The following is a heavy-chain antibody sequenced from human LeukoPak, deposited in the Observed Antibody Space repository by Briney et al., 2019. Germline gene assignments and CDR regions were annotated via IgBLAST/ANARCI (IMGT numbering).Heavy chain of an antibody. V-gene: IGHV3-23*01. D-gene: IGHD6-13*01. CDR2: ISGSGGST. Sequence: GGSLRLSCAASGFTVSRNYMSWVRQAPGKGLEWVSAISGSGGSTYYADSVKGRFTISRDNSKNTLYLQMNSLRAEDTAVYYCAKSVSSSSWYYYYYYMDVWGKGTTVTVSS. J-gene: IGHJ6*03. CDR3: AKSVSSSSWYYYYYYMDV. CDR1: GFTVSRNY.